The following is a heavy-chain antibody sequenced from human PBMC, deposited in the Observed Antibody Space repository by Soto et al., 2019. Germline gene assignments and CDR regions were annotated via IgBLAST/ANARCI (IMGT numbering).Heavy chain of an antibody. CDR1: GGSITSGDYY. V-gene: IGHV4-30-4*01. Sequence: QVQLQESGPGLVKPSQTLSLTCTISGGSITSGDYYWTWIRQFPGKGLEWIAYIYSSGTTHYNPCLKSSANISLDPSINHFSLEVKSASASDTAGYYCARMVVHLGEVSRNWSDPGGLGSPVTVSS. CDR3: ARMVVHLGEVSRNWSDP. J-gene: IGHJ5*02. CDR2: IYSSGTT. D-gene: IGHD3-16*01.